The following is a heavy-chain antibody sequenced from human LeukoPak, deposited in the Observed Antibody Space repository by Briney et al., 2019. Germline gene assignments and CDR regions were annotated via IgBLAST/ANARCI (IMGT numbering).Heavy chain of an antibody. J-gene: IGHJ5*02. Sequence: PSGTLSLTCAVSGGSISSSNWWSWVRQPPGKGLEWIGEIYHSGSTNYNPSLKSRVTISVDTSKNQFSLKLSSVTAADTAVYYCARDSSGLNWFDPWGQGTLVTVSS. CDR3: ARDSSGLNWFDP. V-gene: IGHV4-4*02. D-gene: IGHD6-19*01. CDR1: GGSISSSNW. CDR2: IYHSGST.